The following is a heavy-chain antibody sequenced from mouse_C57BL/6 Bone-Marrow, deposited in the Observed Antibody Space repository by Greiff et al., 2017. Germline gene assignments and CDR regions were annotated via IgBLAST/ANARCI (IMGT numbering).Heavy chain of an antibody. CDR3: AREGDYGFFAY. J-gene: IGHJ3*01. CDR2: FAPSDSET. D-gene: IGHD2-2*01. V-gene: IGHV1-52*01. Sequence: QVQLQQPGAELVRPGSSVKLSCKASASPFPSSWWNWLKRRPIQGLEWIGNFAPSDSETHYNQKFKDKATLTVDKSSSTAYMQLSSLTSEDSAVYYCAREGDYGFFAYWGQGTLVTVSA. CDR1: ASPFPSSW.